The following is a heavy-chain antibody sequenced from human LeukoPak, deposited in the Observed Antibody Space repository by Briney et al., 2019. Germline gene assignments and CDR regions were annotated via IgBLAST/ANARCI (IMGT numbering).Heavy chain of an antibody. CDR3: ARGYYDREGGLQH. V-gene: IGHV3-74*01. D-gene: IGHD3-22*01. Sequence: GGCLRLSWAASGFTFSNSWMHSGRHAPGKGLGWGSRVNIDGKTTTYADSVKGRFTISRDNANKSLFLQMNSLGAEDTAVYYCARGYYDREGGLQHWGQGTLVTVSS. CDR1: GFTFSNSW. CDR2: VNIDGKTT. J-gene: IGHJ1*01.